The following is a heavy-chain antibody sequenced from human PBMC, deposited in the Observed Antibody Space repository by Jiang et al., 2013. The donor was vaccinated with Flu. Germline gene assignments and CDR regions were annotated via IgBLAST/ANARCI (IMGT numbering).Heavy chain of an antibody. V-gene: IGHV4-39*01. D-gene: IGHD3-9*01. CDR3: AISTRAHDILTGYYKGVFDY. Sequence: LLKPSETLSLTCTVSGGSISSSSYYWGWIRQPPGKGLEWIGSIYYSGSTYYNPSLKSRVTISVDTSKNQFSLKLSSVTAADTAVYYCAISTRAHDILTGYYKGVFDYWGQGTLVTVSS. CDR2: IYYSGST. J-gene: IGHJ4*02. CDR1: GGSISSSSYY.